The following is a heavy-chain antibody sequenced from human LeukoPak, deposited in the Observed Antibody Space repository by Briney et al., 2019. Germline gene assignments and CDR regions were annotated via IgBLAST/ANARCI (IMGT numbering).Heavy chain of an antibody. D-gene: IGHD3-9*01. CDR1: GGSISSYY. CDR3: ARVETPVLRYFDWLSPNWFDP. CDR2: IYYSGST. Sequence: TSETLSLTCTVSGGSISSYYWSWIRQPPGKGLEWIGYIYYSGSTNYNPSLKSRVTISVDTSKNQFSLKLSSVTAADTAVYYCARVETPVLRYFDWLSPNWFDPWGQGTLVTVSS. V-gene: IGHV4-59*01. J-gene: IGHJ5*02.